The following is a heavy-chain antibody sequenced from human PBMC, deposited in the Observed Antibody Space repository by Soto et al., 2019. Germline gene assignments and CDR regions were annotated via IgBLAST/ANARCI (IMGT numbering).Heavy chain of an antibody. V-gene: IGHV3-30*18. J-gene: IGHJ4*02. D-gene: IGHD6-13*01. Sequence: GGSLRLSCAASGLTFSNYGFHWVRQAPGRGLEWVAVISYTGSPIFYSDSVKGRFSISRDNSKNTLYLQMNSLRAEDTAVYYCAKDDSSSWYREYYFDYWGQGTLVTVSS. CDR3: AKDDSSSWYREYYFDY. CDR2: ISYTGSPI. CDR1: GLTFSNYG.